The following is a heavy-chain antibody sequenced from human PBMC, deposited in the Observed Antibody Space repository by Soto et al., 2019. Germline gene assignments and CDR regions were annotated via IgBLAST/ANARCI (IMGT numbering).Heavy chain of an antibody. Sequence: GGSLRLSCAASGFTFSSYSMNWVRQAPGKGLEWVSYISSVGSTIYYTDSVKGRFTISRDNARNSLYLQMNSLRAEDTAVYYCARMVGPFYYFHYWGQGNLVTVSS. V-gene: IGHV3-48*04. CDR3: ARMVGPFYYFHY. CDR1: GFTFSSYS. D-gene: IGHD2-15*01. J-gene: IGHJ4*02. CDR2: ISSVGSTI.